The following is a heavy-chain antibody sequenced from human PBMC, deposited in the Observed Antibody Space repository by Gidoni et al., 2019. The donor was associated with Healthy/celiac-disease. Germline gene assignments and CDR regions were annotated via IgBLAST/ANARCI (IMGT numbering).Heavy chain of an antibody. D-gene: IGHD3-10*01. CDR3: ARQRITMVRGVL. Sequence: QLQLQESGPGLVKPSETLSLTCTVSGCSISSSSYYWGWLRQPPGKGLEWIGSIYYSGSTYYNPSLKSRVTIYVDTSKNQFSLKLSSVTAADTAVYYCARQRITMVRGVLWGQGTLVTVSS. J-gene: IGHJ4*02. CDR1: GCSISSSSYY. V-gene: IGHV4-39*01. CDR2: IYYSGST.